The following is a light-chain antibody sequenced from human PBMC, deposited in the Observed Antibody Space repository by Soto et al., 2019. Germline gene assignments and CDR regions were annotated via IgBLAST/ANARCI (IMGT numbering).Light chain of an antibody. CDR2: GVS. CDR1: QSVINY. J-gene: IGKJ2*03. V-gene: IGKV3-20*01. Sequence: EVVLTQSPGTLSLSPGERDTLSCRASQSVINYLGWYQQKPGQAPRLLIYGVSSRATGIPDRFSGSGSGTDFTLTISRLEPEDFAVYYCHQYGSSHSFGQGTKVDIK. CDR3: HQYGSSHS.